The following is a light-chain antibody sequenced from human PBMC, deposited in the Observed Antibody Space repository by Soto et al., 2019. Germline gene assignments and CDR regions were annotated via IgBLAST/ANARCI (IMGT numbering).Light chain of an antibody. V-gene: IGKV1-16*02. Sequence: DIQMTQSPSSLSASVGDRVTITCRASQGISNYLAWFQQKPGKAPKSLIYAASSLQSGVPSKFRGRVSGKVFTLPISTLHLEDFAIYYSKKYNIYPLTSGGGTKGEIK. CDR1: QGISNY. J-gene: IGKJ4*01. CDR3: KKYNIYPLT. CDR2: AAS.